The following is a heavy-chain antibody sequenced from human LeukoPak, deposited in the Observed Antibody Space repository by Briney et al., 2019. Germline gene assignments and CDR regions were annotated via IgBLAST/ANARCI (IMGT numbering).Heavy chain of an antibody. D-gene: IGHD1-26*01. J-gene: IGHJ4*02. CDR2: ISASGGST. CDR3: AKARDLLPYFDC. Sequence: GGSLRLSCAASGFTFSSYAMSWVRQAPGKGLEWVSAISASGGSTYYADSVKGRFTISRDNSKNTLHLQVSSLRAEDTAIYYCAKARDLLPYFDCWGQGTLVTVSS. CDR1: GFTFSSYA. V-gene: IGHV3-23*01.